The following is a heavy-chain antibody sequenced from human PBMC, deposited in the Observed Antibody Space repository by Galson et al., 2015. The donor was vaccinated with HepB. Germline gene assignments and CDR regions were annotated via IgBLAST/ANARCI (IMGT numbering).Heavy chain of an antibody. CDR1: GGSFSGYY. J-gene: IGHJ3*02. CDR3: ARGPYYIAFDI. V-gene: IGHV4-34*01. Sequence: LSLTCTVYGGSFSGYYWSWIRQPPGKGLEWIGEITDSGGTSYNPSLKSRVTIPVDTSKKQFSLKLSSVTAADTAVYYCARGPYYIAFDIWGQGTMVTVSS. D-gene: IGHD2-21*01. CDR2: ITDSGGT.